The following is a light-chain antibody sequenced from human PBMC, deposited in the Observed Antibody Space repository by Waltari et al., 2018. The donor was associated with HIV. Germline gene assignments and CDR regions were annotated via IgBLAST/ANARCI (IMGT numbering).Light chain of an antibody. CDR1: QSVRSL. CDR2: DAS. Sequence: EIVLTQSPGTLSLSPGERATLSCRASQSVRSLIAWYQQKPGQAPRLLIYDASNRATGIPPRFSGSGSGTDFTLTISSLEPEDFAVYYCQQRSSWPLTFGGGTKVEIK. V-gene: IGKV3-11*01. CDR3: QQRSSWPLT. J-gene: IGKJ4*01.